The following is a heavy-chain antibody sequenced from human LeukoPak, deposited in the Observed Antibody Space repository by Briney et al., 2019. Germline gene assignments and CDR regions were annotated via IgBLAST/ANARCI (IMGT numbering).Heavy chain of an antibody. Sequence: GGSLRLSCAASGFTFSSYSMNWVRQAPGKGLEWVSYISSSSSTIYYADSVKGRFTISRDNAKNSLYLQMNSLRDEDTAVYYCAREDVVVPAAYFDYWDQGTLVTASS. J-gene: IGHJ4*02. CDR3: AREDVVVPAAYFDY. CDR1: GFTFSSYS. CDR2: ISSSSSTI. D-gene: IGHD2-2*01. V-gene: IGHV3-48*02.